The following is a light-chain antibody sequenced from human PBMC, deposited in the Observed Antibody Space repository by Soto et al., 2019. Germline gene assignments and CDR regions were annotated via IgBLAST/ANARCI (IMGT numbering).Light chain of an antibody. Sequence: QSVLTQPPSASGTPGQRVTISCSGSSSNIGSHTVNWYQQLPGTAPRLLIYNTSYRPSGVPDRFSGSKSGTSASLAISGLQSEYEADYYCAAWDDSLNGVVFGGGTKLTVL. J-gene: IGLJ2*01. CDR1: SSNIGSHT. V-gene: IGLV1-44*01. CDR2: NTS. CDR3: AAWDDSLNGVV.